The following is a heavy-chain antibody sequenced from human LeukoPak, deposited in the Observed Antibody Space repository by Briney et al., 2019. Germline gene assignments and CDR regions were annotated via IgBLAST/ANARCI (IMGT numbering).Heavy chain of an antibody. D-gene: IGHD3-10*01. Sequence: GGSLRLSGAASGFTFSNYWMHWVRQAPGKGLVWVSRINSDGINTSYADSVKGRFTISRDNAKNTLYLQMNSLKTEDTAVYYCTTDYYYGSGSYYGFDYWGQGTLVTVSS. J-gene: IGHJ4*02. CDR1: GFTFSNYW. CDR2: INSDGINT. CDR3: TTDYYYGSGSYYGFDY. V-gene: IGHV3-74*01.